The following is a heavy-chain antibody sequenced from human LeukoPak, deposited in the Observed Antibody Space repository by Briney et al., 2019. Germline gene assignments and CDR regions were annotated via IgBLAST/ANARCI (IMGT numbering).Heavy chain of an antibody. V-gene: IGHV4-4*02. CDR1: DGSISSSNW. Sequence: PSGTLPLTCAVSDGSISSSNWWSWVRQPPGKGLEWIGEIYHSGSTNYNPSLKSRVTISVDKSKNQFSLKLSPVTAADTAVYYCARVEKGYSSGWYQEYYYYYGMDVWGQGTTVTVSS. CDR2: IYHSGST. CDR3: ARVEKGYSSGWYQEYYYYYGMDV. J-gene: IGHJ6*02. D-gene: IGHD6-19*01.